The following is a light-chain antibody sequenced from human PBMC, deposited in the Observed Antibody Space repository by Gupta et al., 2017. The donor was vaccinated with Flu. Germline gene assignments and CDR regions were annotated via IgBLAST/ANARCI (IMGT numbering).Light chain of an antibody. CDR1: RGVSSNF. CDR2: EAS. V-gene: IGKV3-20*01. Sequence: DTLSLSPGERATLSCRASRGVSSNFLAWYQQKPGQAPRLLMSEASYRATGVPDRFSGSGSGTDFTLTISRLEPGDVAVYYCQQFGSIPFTFGPGTKVDI. CDR3: QQFGSIPFT. J-gene: IGKJ3*01.